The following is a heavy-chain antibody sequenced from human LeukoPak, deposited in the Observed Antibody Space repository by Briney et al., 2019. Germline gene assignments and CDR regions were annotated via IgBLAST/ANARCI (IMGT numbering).Heavy chain of an antibody. J-gene: IGHJ6*02. V-gene: IGHV1-69*13. D-gene: IGHD3-10*01. CDR2: IIPIFGTA. CDR3: AMSRDYYGSGSYLELPSYYYYGMDV. Sequence: AASVNVSCKASGGTFSSYAISWVRQAPGRGLEWMGGIIPIFGTANYAQKFQGRVTITADESTSTAYMELSSLRSEDTAVYYCAMSRDYYGSGSYLELPSYYYYGMDVWGQGTTVTVSS. CDR1: GGTFSSYA.